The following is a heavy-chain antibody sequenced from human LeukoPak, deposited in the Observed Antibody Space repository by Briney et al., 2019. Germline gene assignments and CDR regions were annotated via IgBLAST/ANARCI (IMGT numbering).Heavy chain of an antibody. Sequence: SETLSLTCPVSGGSISSHYWSWIRQPPGKGLEWIGYIYYSGSTNYNPSLKSRVTISVDTSKNQFSLKLSSVTAADTAVYYCARGAPYFDYWGQGALVTVSS. CDR1: GGSISSHY. V-gene: IGHV4-59*11. J-gene: IGHJ4*02. CDR3: ARGAPYFDY. CDR2: IYYSGST.